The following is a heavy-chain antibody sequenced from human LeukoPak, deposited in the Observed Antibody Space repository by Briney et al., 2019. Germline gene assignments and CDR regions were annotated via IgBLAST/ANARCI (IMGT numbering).Heavy chain of an antibody. Sequence: ASVKVSCKASGYTFTGYYMHWVRQAPGQGLEWMGWINPNSGGTNYAQKFQGRVTMTRDTSTSTVYMELGSLKSEDMAVYYCARYSSSSSLDYWGQGTLVTVSS. D-gene: IGHD6-6*01. CDR2: INPNSGGT. CDR3: ARYSSSSSLDY. J-gene: IGHJ4*02. CDR1: GYTFTGYY. V-gene: IGHV1-2*02.